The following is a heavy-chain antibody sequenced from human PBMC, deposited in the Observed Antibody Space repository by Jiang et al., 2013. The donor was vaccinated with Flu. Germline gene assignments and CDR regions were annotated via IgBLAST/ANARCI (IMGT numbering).Heavy chain of an antibody. V-gene: IGHV4-30-4*01. CDR2: IYYSGTT. Sequence: PGLVKPSQTLSLTCTVSGASISSGDYYWSWVRQPPGKGLEWIGYIYYSGTTSYNPSLKSRVAISVDTSKNQLSVRLTSVTAADTAVYYCARWSGRYGGSEGWFDPWGQGTPVIVSS. CDR1: GASISSGDYY. D-gene: IGHD1-26*01. CDR3: ARWSGRYGGSEGWFDP. J-gene: IGHJ5*02.